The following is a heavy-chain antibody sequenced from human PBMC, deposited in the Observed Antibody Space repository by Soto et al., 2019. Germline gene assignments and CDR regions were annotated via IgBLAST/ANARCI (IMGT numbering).Heavy chain of an antibody. CDR2: IIPIFGTA. Sequence: QVQLVQSGAEVKKPGSSVKVSCKASGGTFSSYAISWVRQAPGQGLEWMGGIIPIFGTANYAQKFQGRVTITAEKSTRTAYMELSSLRSEDTAVYYCARGWGSTAYYYYGMDVWGQGTTVTVSS. CDR1: GGTFSSYA. D-gene: IGHD3-16*01. V-gene: IGHV1-69*06. J-gene: IGHJ6*02. CDR3: ARGWGSTAYYYYGMDV.